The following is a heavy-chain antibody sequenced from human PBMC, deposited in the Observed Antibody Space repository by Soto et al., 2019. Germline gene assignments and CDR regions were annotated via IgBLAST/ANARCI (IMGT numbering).Heavy chain of an antibody. CDR2: ISAYNGNT. CDR1: GYTFTSYG. CDR3: ARDFVVRFLEWSNCFHP. Sequence: ASVKVSCKASGYTFTSYGISWVRQAPGQGLEWMGWISAYNGNTNYAQKLQGRVTMTTDTSTSTAYMELRSLRSDDTAVFYWARDFVVRFLEWSNCFHPWGQGPRVTVSS. V-gene: IGHV1-18*01. D-gene: IGHD3-3*01. J-gene: IGHJ5*02.